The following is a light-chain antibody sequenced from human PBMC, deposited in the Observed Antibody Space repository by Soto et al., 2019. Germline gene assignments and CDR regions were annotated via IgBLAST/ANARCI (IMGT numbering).Light chain of an antibody. CDR3: QSYDSSLSGFGV. CDR1: SSNIWAGYD. Sequence: QSVLTQPPSVSGAPGQRVTISCTGSSSNIWAGYDVHWYQQLPGTAPKLLIYGNSNRPSGVPDRFSGSKSGTSASLAITGLQAEDEADYYCQSYDSSLSGFGVFGGGTKLTVL. V-gene: IGLV1-40*01. J-gene: IGLJ3*02. CDR2: GNS.